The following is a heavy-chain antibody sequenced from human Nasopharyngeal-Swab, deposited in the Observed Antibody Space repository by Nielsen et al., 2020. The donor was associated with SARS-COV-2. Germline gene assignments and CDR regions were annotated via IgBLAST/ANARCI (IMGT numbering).Heavy chain of an antibody. J-gene: IGHJ4*02. V-gene: IGHV3-30*18. Sequence: GESLKISCAASGFTFSSSGMHWVRQAPGKGLEWVAVISYDGSNEYYADSVKGRFTTSRDNSKNTLYLQMNSLRAEDTAVYYCAKDQSSTWYYLDYWGQGTLVTVSS. CDR1: GFTFSSSG. CDR3: AKDQSSTWYYLDY. D-gene: IGHD6-13*01. CDR2: ISYDGSNE.